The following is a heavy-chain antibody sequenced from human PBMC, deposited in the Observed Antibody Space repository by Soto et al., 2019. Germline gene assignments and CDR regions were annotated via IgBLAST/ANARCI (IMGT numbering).Heavy chain of an antibody. J-gene: IGHJ6*02. D-gene: IGHD6-19*01. Sequence: SEILSLTCTVSGGSIGNSYWSWIRQSPGKGLEWIGYIYYSGSSNYNPSLKSRVSISVDTSKNQFSLKLSSVTAADTAVYYCARGIEGWYQGRYYYGMDVWGQGTTVTVSS. V-gene: IGHV4-59*08. CDR3: ARGIEGWYQGRYYYGMDV. CDR2: IYYSGSS. CDR1: GGSIGNSY.